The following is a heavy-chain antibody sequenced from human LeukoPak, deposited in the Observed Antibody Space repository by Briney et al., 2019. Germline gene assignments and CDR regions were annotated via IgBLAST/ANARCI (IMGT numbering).Heavy chain of an antibody. CDR2: IIPIFGTA. J-gene: IGHJ3*02. CDR3: ARDRQARSVAYDAFDI. D-gene: IGHD3-3*01. Sequence: ASVKVSCKASRGTFSTYGLSWVRQAPGQGLEWMGGIIPIFGTAKYAQKFQGRVTITADESTSPAYMELSGLRSEDTAVYYCARDRQARSVAYDAFDIWGQGTMVTVSS. V-gene: IGHV1-69*13. CDR1: RGTFSTYG.